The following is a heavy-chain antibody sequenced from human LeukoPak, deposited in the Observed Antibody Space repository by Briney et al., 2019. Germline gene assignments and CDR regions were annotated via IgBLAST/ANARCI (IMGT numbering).Heavy chain of an antibody. CDR1: GYTFTSYD. Sequence: GASVKVSCKASGYTFTSYDINWVRQATGQGLEWMGWMNPNSGNTGYAQKFQGRVTITRNTSISTAYMELSSLRSEDTAVYYCARGVGVSSSLSLSVTPSRYFDYWGQGTLVTVSS. CDR2: MNPNSGNT. J-gene: IGHJ4*02. CDR3: ARGVGVSSSLSLSVTPSRYFDY. V-gene: IGHV1-8*03. D-gene: IGHD6-6*01.